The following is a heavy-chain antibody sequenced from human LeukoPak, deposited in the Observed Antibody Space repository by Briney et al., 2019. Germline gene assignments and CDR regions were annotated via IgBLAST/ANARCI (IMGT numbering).Heavy chain of an antibody. CDR2: IYSGGST. Sequence: SGGSLRLSCTVSGFTVSSNYMSWVRQAPGKGLEWVSVIYSGGSTFYADSVKGRFTISRDKSKNTLDLQMNSLRAEDTAVYYCAKESPDYDYVWGSWGQGTLVTVSS. J-gene: IGHJ4*02. CDR1: GFTVSSNY. V-gene: IGHV3-66*01. CDR3: AKESPDYDYVWGS. D-gene: IGHD3-16*01.